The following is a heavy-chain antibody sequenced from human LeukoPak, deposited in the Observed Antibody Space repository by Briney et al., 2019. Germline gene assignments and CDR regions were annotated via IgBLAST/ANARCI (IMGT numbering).Heavy chain of an antibody. V-gene: IGHV1-2*02. J-gene: IGHJ5*02. CDR2: INPDSGGT. D-gene: IGHD2-2*02. CDR3: AREPIVLVPAAIFNRFDP. CDR1: GYTFTGYY. Sequence: ASVKVSCKASGYTFTGYYIHWVRQAPGQGPEWMGWINPDSGGTNYAQKFQGRVTMSRDTSISTAYMEVSRLRSDDTAVYYCAREPIVLVPAAIFNRFDPWGQGTLVTVSS.